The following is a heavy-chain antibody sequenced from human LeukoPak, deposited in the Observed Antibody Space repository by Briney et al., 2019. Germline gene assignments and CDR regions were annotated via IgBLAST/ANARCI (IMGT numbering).Heavy chain of an antibody. CDR2: MTPNSGNT. CDR3: ASSGSGSYYIIYYYGMDV. CDR1: GYTFTSYD. V-gene: IGHV1-8*01. Sequence: ASVKVSCKASGYTFTSYDINWVRQATGQGLEWMGWMTPNSGNTGYAQKFQGRVTMTRDTSISTAYMELSRLRSDDTAVYYCASSGSGSYYIIYYYGMDVWGQGTTVTVSS. D-gene: IGHD3-10*01. J-gene: IGHJ6*02.